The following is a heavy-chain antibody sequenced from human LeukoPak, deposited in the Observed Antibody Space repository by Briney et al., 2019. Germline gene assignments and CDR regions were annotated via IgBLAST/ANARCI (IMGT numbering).Heavy chain of an antibody. D-gene: IGHD1-26*01. V-gene: IGHV3-23*01. J-gene: IGHJ6*03. CDR3: AKHVGAKDYYYYYMDV. CDR2: ISGSGGST. Sequence: GGALRLSCAASGFTFSSYAMSWVRQAPGKGLEWVSAISGSGGSTYYADSVKGRFTISRDNSKNTLYLQMNSLRPEDTAVYYCAKHVGAKDYYYYYMDVWGKGTTVTVSS. CDR1: GFTFSSYA.